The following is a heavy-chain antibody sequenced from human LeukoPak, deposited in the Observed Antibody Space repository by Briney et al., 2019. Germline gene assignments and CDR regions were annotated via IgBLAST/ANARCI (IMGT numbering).Heavy chain of an antibody. CDR1: GFTFSSSG. V-gene: IGHV3-30*18. Sequence: GGSLRLSCAASGFTFSSSGMHWVRQAPGKGLEWVAVISLDGSTKYYEDFVKGRFTISRDKSKNTLYLQMNRLRPEDTAVYYCAKDSNGSGSYGYFQHWGQGTLVTVSS. D-gene: IGHD3-10*01. CDR3: AKDSNGSGSYGYFQH. CDR2: ISLDGSTK. J-gene: IGHJ1*01.